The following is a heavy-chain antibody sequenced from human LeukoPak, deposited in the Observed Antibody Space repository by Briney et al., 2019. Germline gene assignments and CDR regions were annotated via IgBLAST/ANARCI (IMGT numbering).Heavy chain of an antibody. V-gene: IGHV3-64D*06. CDR1: GFTFSSYA. D-gene: IGHD6-13*01. CDR3: VKSSYSSSWYSEGYFDY. Sequence: GGSLRLSCSASGFTFSSYAIHWVRQAPGKALEYVSAISSNGGSTYYADSVKGRFTISRDNSKNTLYLQVSSLRAEDTAVYYCVKSSYSSSWYSEGYFDYWGQGTLVTVSS. CDR2: ISSNGGST. J-gene: IGHJ4*02.